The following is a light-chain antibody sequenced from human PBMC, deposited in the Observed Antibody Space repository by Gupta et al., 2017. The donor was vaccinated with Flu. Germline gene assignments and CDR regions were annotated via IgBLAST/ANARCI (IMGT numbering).Light chain of an antibody. J-gene: IGKJ1*01. CDR1: QSISSY. V-gene: IGKV1-39*01. CDR2: AAS. CDR3: QQCESTRRR. Sequence: DIQMTQSPSSLSASVGDRVTITCRASQSISSYLNWYQQKPGKAPKLLIYAASSLQSGVPSRFSGSGSGTDFTLTISRLQPEDFATYYCQQCESTRRRFGQGTKVEIK.